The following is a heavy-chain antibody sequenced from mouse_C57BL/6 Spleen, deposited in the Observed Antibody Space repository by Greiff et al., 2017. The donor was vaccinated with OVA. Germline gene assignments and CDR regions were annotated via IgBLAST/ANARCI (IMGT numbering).Heavy chain of an antibody. V-gene: IGHV1-54*01. CDR2: INPGSGGT. CDR1: GYAFTNYL. J-gene: IGHJ4*01. Sequence: VQRVESGAELVRPGTSVKVSCKASGYAFTNYLIEWVKQRPGQGLEWIGVINPGSGGTNYNEKFKGKATLTADKSSSTAYMQLSSLTSEDSAVYFCARNGFDAMDYWGQGTSVTVSS. CDR3: ARNGFDAMDY. D-gene: IGHD2-2*01.